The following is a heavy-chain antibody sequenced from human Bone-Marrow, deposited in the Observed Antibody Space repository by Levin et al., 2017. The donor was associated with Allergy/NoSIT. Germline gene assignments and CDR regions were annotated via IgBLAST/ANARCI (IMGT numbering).Heavy chain of an antibody. CDR3: ARAGGSGPIGHYYGLDV. J-gene: IGHJ6*02. V-gene: IGHV1-8*01. CDR2: INPKLGTT. CDR1: GYSITNYE. Sequence: PGESLKISCKASGYSITNYEINWVRQVPGQGPEWLGWINPKLGTTGYAQNLQVRVSMTSNISINTAYLELSSLRFDDTALYYCARAGGSGPIGHYYGLDVWGQGTTVAVSS. D-gene: IGHD3-10*01.